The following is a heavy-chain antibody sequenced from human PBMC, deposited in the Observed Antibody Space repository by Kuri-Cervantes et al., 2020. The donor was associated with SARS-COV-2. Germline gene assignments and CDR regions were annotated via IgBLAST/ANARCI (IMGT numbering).Heavy chain of an antibody. CDR2: LDTSGST. D-gene: IGHD4/OR15-4a*01. CDR3: ARDPNANHNNWFDP. V-gene: IGHV4-61*10. Sequence: SETLSLTCAVSGVSVSGGTYYWSWIRQPAGKGLEWIGHLDTSGSTTYNPSLKSRVIISIDTSKNQVSLRLTSATAADTAVYYCARDPNANHNNWFDPWGQGTLVTVSS. CDR1: GVSVSGGTYY. J-gene: IGHJ5*02.